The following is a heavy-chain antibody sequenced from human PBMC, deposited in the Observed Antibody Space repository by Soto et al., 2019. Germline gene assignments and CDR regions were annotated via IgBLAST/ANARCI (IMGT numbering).Heavy chain of an antibody. V-gene: IGHV4-34*01. J-gene: IGHJ5*02. CDR3: ARGPYCSGGSCLNWFDP. D-gene: IGHD2-15*01. Sequence: RQLLGKGLAWIGEINHSGTTNYNPSLKSRVSISVDTSKNQFSLKLRSVTAADTAVYYCARGPYCSGGSCLNWFDPWGPGTLVTVS. CDR2: INHSGTT.